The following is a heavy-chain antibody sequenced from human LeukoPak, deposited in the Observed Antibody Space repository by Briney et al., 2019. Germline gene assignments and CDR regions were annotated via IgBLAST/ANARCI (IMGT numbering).Heavy chain of an antibody. V-gene: IGHV1-18*01. CDR3: ARRAVAGSIRHDY. Sequence: ASVKVSCKASGYTFTSYGISWVRQAPGQGLEWVGWISTYNGNTNYAQKFQGRVTMTTDTSTTTAYMELRSLRSDDTAVYYCARRAVAGSIRHDYWGQGTLVTVSS. J-gene: IGHJ4*02. CDR1: GYTFTSYG. D-gene: IGHD6-19*01. CDR2: ISTYNGNT.